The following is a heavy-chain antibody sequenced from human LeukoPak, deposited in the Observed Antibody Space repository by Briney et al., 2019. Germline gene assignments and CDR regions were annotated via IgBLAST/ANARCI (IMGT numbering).Heavy chain of an antibody. CDR1: GSTFSSYE. CDR2: ISSSGSTI. J-gene: IGHJ2*01. D-gene: IGHD6-6*01. Sequence: GGSLRLSCAASGSTFSSYEMNWVRQAPGKGLEWVSYISSSGSTIYYADSVEGRFTISRDNAKNSLYLQMNSLRAEDTAVYYCARSGIAARRRGDWYFDLWGRGTLVTVSS. CDR3: ARSGIAARRRGDWYFDL. V-gene: IGHV3-48*03.